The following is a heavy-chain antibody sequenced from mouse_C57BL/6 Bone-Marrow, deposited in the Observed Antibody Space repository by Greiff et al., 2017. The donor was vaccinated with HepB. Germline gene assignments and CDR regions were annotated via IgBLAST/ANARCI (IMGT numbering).Heavy chain of an antibody. Sequence: EVQLVESGGGLVQPGGSLSLSCAASGFTFTDYYMSWVRQPPGKALEWLGFIRNKANGYTTEYSASVKGRFTISRDNSQSILYLQMNALRAEDSATYYCARSEDRAWDFYAMDYWGQGTSVTVSS. V-gene: IGHV7-3*01. J-gene: IGHJ4*01. D-gene: IGHD4-1*01. CDR2: IRNKANGYTT. CDR3: ARSEDRAWDFYAMDY. CDR1: GFTFTDYY.